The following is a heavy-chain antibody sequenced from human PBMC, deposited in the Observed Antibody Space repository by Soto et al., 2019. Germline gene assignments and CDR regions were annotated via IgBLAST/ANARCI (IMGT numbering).Heavy chain of an antibody. CDR3: AHPADSSGYLLVY. CDR2: ISYDGSNK. CDR1: GFTFSSYG. J-gene: IGHJ4*02. Sequence: QVQLVESGGGVVQPGRSLRLSCAASGFTFSSYGMHWVRQAPGKGLEWVAVISYDGSNKYYADSVKGRFTTSRDNSKNTRYLQMNSLRAEDTAVYYCAHPADSSGYLLVYWGQGTLVTVSS. V-gene: IGHV3-30*03. D-gene: IGHD3-22*01.